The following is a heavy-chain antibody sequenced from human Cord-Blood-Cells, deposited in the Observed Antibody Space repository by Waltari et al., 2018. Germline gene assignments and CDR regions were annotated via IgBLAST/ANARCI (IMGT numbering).Heavy chain of an antibody. V-gene: IGHV4-31*03. CDR3: ARVPRPEHYYDSSGYYYFDY. D-gene: IGHD3-22*01. J-gene: IGHJ4*02. CDR2: IYYSGST. Sequence: QVQLQESGPALVKPSQTLSLTCTVSGGSISSGGYYWSWTRQHPGKGLEWIGYIYYSGSTYYNPSLKSRVTISVDTSKNQFSLKLSSVTAADTAVYYCARVPRPEHYYDSSGYYYFDYWGQGTLVTVSS. CDR1: GGSISSGGYY.